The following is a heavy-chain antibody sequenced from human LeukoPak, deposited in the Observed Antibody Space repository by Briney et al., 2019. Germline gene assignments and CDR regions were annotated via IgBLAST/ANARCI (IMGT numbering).Heavy chain of an antibody. J-gene: IGHJ5*02. CDR1: GGSISSYY. D-gene: IGHD6-19*01. Sequence: SETLSLTCTVSGGSISSYYWSWLRQPPGKGLEWIGYIYYSGSTNYNPSLTSRVTISVDTSKNQFSLKLSSVTAADTAVYYCARGQWLVLGWFDPWGQGTLVTVSS. V-gene: IGHV4-59*01. CDR2: IYYSGST. CDR3: ARGQWLVLGWFDP.